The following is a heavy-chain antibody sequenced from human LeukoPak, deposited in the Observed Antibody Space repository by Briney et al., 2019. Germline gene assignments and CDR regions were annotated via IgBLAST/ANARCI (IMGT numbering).Heavy chain of an antibody. CDR1: GGSISSFY. J-gene: IGHJ3*02. D-gene: IGHD6-6*01. CDR2: IYYSGST. Sequence: PSETLSLTCTVSGGSISSFYWSCIRQPPGKGLEWIGYIYYSGSTDYNPSLKSRVTISVGTSMNHFTLKLSSVTAADTALYYCARHQYGSLDAFDIWGQGTVVTVSS. CDR3: ARHQYGSLDAFDI. V-gene: IGHV4-59*08.